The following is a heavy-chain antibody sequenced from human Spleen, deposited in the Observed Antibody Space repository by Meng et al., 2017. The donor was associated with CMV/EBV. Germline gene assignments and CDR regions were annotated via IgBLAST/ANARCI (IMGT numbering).Heavy chain of an antibody. CDR3: ARSDWFDP. CDR2: SKYDGSIS. J-gene: IGHJ5*02. V-gene: IGHV3-74*01. CDR1: GFTFSCYA. Sequence: VKLVESGGGVVQPGRSLRLSCAASGFTFSCYAMHWVRQVPGKGLEWVSRSKYDGSISKYADSVKGRFTVSRDNAKNTLYLQMNSLTAEDTAIYYCARSDWFDPWGQGTLVTVSS.